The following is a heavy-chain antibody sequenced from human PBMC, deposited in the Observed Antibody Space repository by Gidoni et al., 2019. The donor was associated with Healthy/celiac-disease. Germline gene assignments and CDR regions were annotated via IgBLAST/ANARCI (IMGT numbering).Heavy chain of an antibody. CDR3: ARSPVSYLEDWFDP. D-gene: IGHD3-10*01. V-gene: IGHV5-51*01. CDR2: IYPGDSDT. Sequence: EVQLVQSGAEVKKPGASLTLSCKGSGYSCTSYWMGWVRHMPGKGLEWMGIIYPGDSDTRYSPSFQGQVTISADKSISTAYLQWSSLKASDTAMYYCARSPVSYLEDWFDPWGQGTLVTVSA. J-gene: IGHJ5*02. CDR1: GYSCTSYW.